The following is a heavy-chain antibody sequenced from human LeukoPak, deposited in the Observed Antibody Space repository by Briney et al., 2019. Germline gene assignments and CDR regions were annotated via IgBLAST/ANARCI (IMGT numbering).Heavy chain of an antibody. CDR3: ARAVGELEMNWFDP. D-gene: IGHD1-1*01. V-gene: IGHV4-34*01. CDR1: GGSFSGYY. CDR2: INHSGST. J-gene: IGHJ5*02. Sequence: SETLSLTCAVYGGSFSGYYWSWIRQPPGKGLEWIGEINHSGSTNYNPSLKSRVTISVDTSKNQFSLKLSSVTAADTAVYYCARAVGELEMNWFDPWGQGTLVTVSS.